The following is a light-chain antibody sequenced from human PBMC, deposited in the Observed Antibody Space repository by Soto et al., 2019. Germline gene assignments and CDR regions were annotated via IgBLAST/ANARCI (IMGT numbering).Light chain of an antibody. J-gene: IGKJ4*01. CDR3: QQFSSYPLT. V-gene: IGKV3-11*01. CDR2: DAS. CDR1: QSVKTF. Sequence: IVFSQSPATLSLSPGERATLSCRASQSVKTFLVWYQQRPGQPPRLLIHDASHRAAGIPARFSGGGSGTDFTLTISRLEPEDFAVYYCQQFSSYPLTFGGGTKVDIK.